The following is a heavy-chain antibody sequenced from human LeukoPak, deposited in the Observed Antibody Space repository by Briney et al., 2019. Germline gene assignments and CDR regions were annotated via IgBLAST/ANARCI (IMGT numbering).Heavy chain of an antibody. Sequence: GGSLRLSCAASGFTFSSYSMNWVRQAPGKGLEWVSSISSSSSYIYYADSVKGRFHISRDNAKNSLYLQMNSLRAEDTAVYYCARDEVPTETNWFDPWGQGTLVTVSS. CDR3: ARDEVPTETNWFDP. CDR1: GFTFSSYS. CDR2: ISSSSSYI. J-gene: IGHJ5*02. V-gene: IGHV3-21*01.